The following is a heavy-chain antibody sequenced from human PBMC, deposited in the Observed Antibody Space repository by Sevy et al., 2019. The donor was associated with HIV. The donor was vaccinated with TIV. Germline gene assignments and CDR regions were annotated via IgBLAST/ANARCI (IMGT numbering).Heavy chain of an antibody. D-gene: IGHD2-21*01. CDR3: AKDINRGCDGINCYPYYYYFYGLDV. CDR2: VSWNSRNI. J-gene: IGHJ6*02. Sequence: GGSLRLSCAASGFSFNDHAMHWVRLVPGKGLEWVSGVSWNSRNIGYADSVKGRFTISRDNANHFLFLHMNSLRPEDTAFYYCAKDINRGCDGINCYPYYYYFYGLDVWGQGTTVTVSS. V-gene: IGHV3-9*01. CDR1: GFSFNDHA.